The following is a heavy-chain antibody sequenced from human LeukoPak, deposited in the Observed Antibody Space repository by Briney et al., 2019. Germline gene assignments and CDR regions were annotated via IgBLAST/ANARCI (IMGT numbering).Heavy chain of an antibody. CDR1: GFTFSSYS. CDR3: ARVKGSGYRNSIDY. D-gene: IGHD3-3*01. CDR2: ISSSSSTI. J-gene: IGHJ4*02. Sequence: PGGSLRLSCAASGFTFSSYSMNWVRQAPGKGLEWVSYISSSSSTIHYADSVKGRFTISRDNAKNSLYLQMNSLRAEDTALYYCARVKGSGYRNSIDYWGQGTLVTVSS. V-gene: IGHV3-48*01.